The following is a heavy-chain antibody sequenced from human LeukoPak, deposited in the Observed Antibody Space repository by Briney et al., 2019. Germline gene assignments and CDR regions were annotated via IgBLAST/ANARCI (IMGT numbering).Heavy chain of an antibody. CDR1: GYTLIELS. J-gene: IGHJ4*02. V-gene: IGHV1-24*01. Sequence: GASVKVSCKVSGYTLIELSMHWVRQAPGKGLEWMGGFDPEDGETIYAQKFQGRVTMTEDTSTDTAYMELSSLRSEDTAVYYCATTPYYDFCLGHWGQGTLVTVSS. D-gene: IGHD3-3*01. CDR3: ATTPYYDFCLGH. CDR2: FDPEDGET.